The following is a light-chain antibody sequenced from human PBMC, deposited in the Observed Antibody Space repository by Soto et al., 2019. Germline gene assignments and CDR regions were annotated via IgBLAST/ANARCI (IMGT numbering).Light chain of an antibody. J-gene: IGLJ1*01. Sequence: QSALTQPASVSGSPGQSITISCTGTSSDIGNYDYVSWYQQPPGTAPKLIIYEASNRPSGVPDRFSGSKSGNTASLTISGLQAADEADYYCSLYTSENTYVFGTGTKVTVL. CDR3: SLYTSENTYV. V-gene: IGLV2-18*01. CDR2: EAS. CDR1: SSDIGNYDY.